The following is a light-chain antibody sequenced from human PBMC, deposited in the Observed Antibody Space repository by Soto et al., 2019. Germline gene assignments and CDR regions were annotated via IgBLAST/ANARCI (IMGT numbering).Light chain of an antibody. CDR2: DVN. CDR3: ASFTRSVTVV. CDR1: SSGVGGYNY. J-gene: IGLJ2*01. Sequence: QSALTQPASVSGSPGQSITISCAGTSSGVGGYNYVSWYQQHPGKVPRLIISDVNKRPSGVSDRFSGSKSGNTASLTISGLQAEDEADYYCASFTRSVTVVFGGGTQLTVL. V-gene: IGLV2-14*03.